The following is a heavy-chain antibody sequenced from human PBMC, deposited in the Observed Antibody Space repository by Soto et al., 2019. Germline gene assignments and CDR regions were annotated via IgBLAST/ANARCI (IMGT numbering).Heavy chain of an antibody. Sequence: PGGSLRLSCGASGFTFSRYGMNWVRQAPGKGLELVSSVSGLSSFIYYADSVKGRFTVSRDNAKNSLFVQMNSLTAEDTAVYYCARDPQQRLADSYYYGMDVWGQGTTVTVSS. CDR1: GFTFSRYG. J-gene: IGHJ6*02. CDR3: ARDPQQRLADSYYYGMDV. CDR2: VSGLSSFI. V-gene: IGHV3-21*06. D-gene: IGHD6-25*01.